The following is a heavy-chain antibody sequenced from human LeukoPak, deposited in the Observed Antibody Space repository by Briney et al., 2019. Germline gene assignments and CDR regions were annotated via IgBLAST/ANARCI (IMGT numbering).Heavy chain of an antibody. CDR1: GGSISSSSYY. J-gene: IGHJ4*02. V-gene: IGHV4-39*01. CDR3: ARYDFWSGRLDY. Sequence: PSGTLSLTCAVSGGSISSSSYYWGWIRQPPGKGLEWIGSIYYSGSTYYNPSLKSRVTISVDTSKNQFSLKLSSVTAADTAVYYCARYDFWSGRLDYWGQGTLVTVSS. CDR2: IYYSGST. D-gene: IGHD3-3*01.